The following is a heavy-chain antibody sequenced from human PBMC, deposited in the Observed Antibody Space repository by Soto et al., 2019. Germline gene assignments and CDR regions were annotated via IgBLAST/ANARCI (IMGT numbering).Heavy chain of an antibody. J-gene: IGHJ6*03. V-gene: IGHV3-21*06. CDR3: ARDFEESQYYYYCMDV. CDR1: GFTFSSYS. Sequence: EVQLVESGVGLVKPGGSLRLSCVVAGFTFSSYSMNWVRQYQGKGLEWVSSISSGRNYTYYSDSVKGRFTISRDNAKNSVSLQMNSLRAEDTAVYYCARDFEESQYYYYCMDVWGTGTRVTVSS. CDR2: ISSGRNYT. D-gene: IGHD3-10*01.